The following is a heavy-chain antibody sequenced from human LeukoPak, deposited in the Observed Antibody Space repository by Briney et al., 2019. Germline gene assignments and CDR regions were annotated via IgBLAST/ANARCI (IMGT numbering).Heavy chain of an antibody. V-gene: IGHV6-1*01. CDR3: AGDGANYYYFDY. J-gene: IGHJ4*02. D-gene: IGHD4/OR15-4a*01. CDR2: TYYRSKWYN. Sequence: SQTLSLTCAISGDSVSRISAGWNWIRQSPSRGLEWLGRTYYRSKWYNDYAVSVKSRITIIPDTSKNQFSLHLNSVTPEDTAVYYCAGDGANYYYFDYWGQGTLVTVSS. CDR1: GDSVSRISAG.